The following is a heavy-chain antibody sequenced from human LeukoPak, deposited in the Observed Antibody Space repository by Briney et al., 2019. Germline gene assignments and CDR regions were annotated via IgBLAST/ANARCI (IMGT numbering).Heavy chain of an antibody. J-gene: IGHJ6*03. V-gene: IGHV3-21*01. CDR2: INSRSTSI. Sequence: GGSLRLSCAASGFTFSSYNFNWVRQAPGKGLEWVSSINSRSTSIYYADSVKGRFTISRDNAKDSLYLQMNSLRAEDTAVYYYARDGRQSGFTAAGYYYYYMDVWGKGTTVAVSS. CDR1: GFTFSSYN. D-gene: IGHD3-22*01. CDR3: ARDGRQSGFTAAGYYYYYMDV.